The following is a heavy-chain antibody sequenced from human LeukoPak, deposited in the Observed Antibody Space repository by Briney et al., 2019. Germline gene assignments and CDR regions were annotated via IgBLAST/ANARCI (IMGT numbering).Heavy chain of an antibody. Sequence: SETLSLTCTVSGGSISSYYWSWIRQPPGKGLEWIGDIYYSGSTNYNPSLKSRVTISVDTSKNQFSLKLSSLTAAETEVYSCARPGGYGSDAFDIWGQGTMVTVSS. D-gene: IGHD3-16*01. CDR1: GGSISSYY. V-gene: IGHV4-59*01. J-gene: IGHJ3*02. CDR2: IYYSGST. CDR3: ARPGGYGSDAFDI.